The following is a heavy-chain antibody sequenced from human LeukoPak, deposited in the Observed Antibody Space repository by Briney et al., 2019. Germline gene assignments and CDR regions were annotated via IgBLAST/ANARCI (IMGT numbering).Heavy chain of an antibody. Sequence: ASVKVSCEASGYTFTSYAMNWVRQAPGQGLEWMGWINTNTGNPTYAQGFTGRFVFSLDTSVSMAYLQISSLKAEDTAAYYCARVYDFWSGYYSNWFDPWGQGTLVTVSS. CDR1: GYTFTSYA. CDR2: INTNTGNP. CDR3: ARVYDFWSGYYSNWFDP. D-gene: IGHD3-3*01. V-gene: IGHV7-4-1*04. J-gene: IGHJ5*02.